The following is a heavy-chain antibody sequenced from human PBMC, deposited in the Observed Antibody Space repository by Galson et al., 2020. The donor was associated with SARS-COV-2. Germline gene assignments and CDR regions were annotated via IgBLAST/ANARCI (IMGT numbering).Heavy chain of an antibody. D-gene: IGHD3-3*01. V-gene: IGHV3-7*04. J-gene: IGHJ6*02. CDR2: IKQDGSEK. Sequence: QLGESLKISCAASGFTFSSYWMSWVRQAPGKGLEWVANIKQDGSEKYYVDSVKGRFTISRDNAKNSLYLQMNSLRAEDTAVYYCAREGLGYDFWRGYYYGMDVWGQGTTVTVSS. CDR3: AREGLGYDFWRGYYYGMDV. CDR1: GFTFSSYW.